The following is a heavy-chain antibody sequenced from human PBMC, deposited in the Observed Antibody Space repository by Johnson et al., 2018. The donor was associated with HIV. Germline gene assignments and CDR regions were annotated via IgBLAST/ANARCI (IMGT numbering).Heavy chain of an antibody. CDR3: ARGIIVSPDAFDF. Sequence: QVQLVESGGGVVQPGRSLRLSCAASGFTFSSYAMHWVRQAPGKGLEWVAVISYDGNNKYYRDSVKGRFTISRDNSKNTLYLQINSLRVEDTAVYYCARGIIVSPDAFDFWGLGTRVTVSS. J-gene: IGHJ3*01. V-gene: IGHV3-30*04. CDR2: ISYDGNNK. D-gene: IGHD5/OR15-5a*01. CDR1: GFTFSSYA.